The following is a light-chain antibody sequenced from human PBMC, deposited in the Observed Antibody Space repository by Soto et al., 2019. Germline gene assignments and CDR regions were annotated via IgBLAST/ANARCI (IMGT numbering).Light chain of an antibody. CDR3: SSYSSISAYV. CDR2: DVS. V-gene: IGLV2-14*01. Sequence: QSALTQPASVSGSPGQSITISCTGTSSDVGGYNYVSWYQQHPGKAPKLMIYDVSNRPSGVSNRFSGSKSGDTASLTISGFQAEDEADYYCSSYSSISAYVFGIGTKLTVL. CDR1: SSDVGGYNY. J-gene: IGLJ1*01.